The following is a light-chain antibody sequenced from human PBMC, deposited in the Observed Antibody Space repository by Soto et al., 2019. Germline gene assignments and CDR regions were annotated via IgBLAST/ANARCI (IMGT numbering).Light chain of an antibody. J-gene: IGLJ1*01. CDR1: SSNIGAGYD. CDR3: QSYDSSPSGYV. CDR2: ANI. V-gene: IGLV1-40*01. Sequence: QSVLTQPPSVSGAPGQRVTISCTGSSSNIGAGYDVHWYQQLPGTAPKLLIYANINRPAGGPDRFSGSKSGTSASLAITGLQAEDEADYYCQSYDSSPSGYVFGTRTKVTVL.